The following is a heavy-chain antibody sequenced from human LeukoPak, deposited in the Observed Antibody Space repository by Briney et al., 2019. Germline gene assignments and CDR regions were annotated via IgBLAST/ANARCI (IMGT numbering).Heavy chain of an antibody. Sequence: GGSLRLSCAASGFTFDDYAMHWVRHAPGKGLEWVSGISWNSGSIGYADSVKGRFTISRDNAKNSLYLQMNSLRAEDTALYYCAKSSGSYGAFDIWGQGTMVTVSS. J-gene: IGHJ3*02. D-gene: IGHD1-26*01. CDR2: ISWNSGSI. V-gene: IGHV3-9*01. CDR3: AKSSGSYGAFDI. CDR1: GFTFDDYA.